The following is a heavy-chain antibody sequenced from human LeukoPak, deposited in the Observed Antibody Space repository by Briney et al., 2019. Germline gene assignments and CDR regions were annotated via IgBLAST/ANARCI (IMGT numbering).Heavy chain of an antibody. D-gene: IGHD5-18*01. CDR1: GFTVRGIY. Sequence: IPPGGGPRPSCAAPGFTVRGIYMTWVPPAPGEGLEGGSSFYSGGSSYYADSVKGRFIISRDSSTDTLYLQMNSLRVEDTAVYFCARDRGYGYGFFDYWGQGTLVTVSS. CDR2: FYSGGSS. J-gene: IGHJ4*02. V-gene: IGHV3-53*01. CDR3: ARDRGYGYGFFDY.